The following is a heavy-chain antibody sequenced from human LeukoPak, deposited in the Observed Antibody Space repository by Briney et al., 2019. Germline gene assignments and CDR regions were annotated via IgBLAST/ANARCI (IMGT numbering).Heavy chain of an antibody. CDR2: VLSGGGST. V-gene: IGHV3-23*03. CDR1: GFNFGGYS. CDR3: AKDTIYGDSYWEFDY. D-gene: IGHD2-21*01. Sequence: PGGSLRLSCEGSGFNFGGYSMSWVRQAPGKGLEWVSGVLSGGGSTYYADAVKGRFTIPRDNSRSTLYLQMNSLRAEDTAVYYCAKDTIYGDSYWEFDYWGQGTLVTVSS. J-gene: IGHJ4*02.